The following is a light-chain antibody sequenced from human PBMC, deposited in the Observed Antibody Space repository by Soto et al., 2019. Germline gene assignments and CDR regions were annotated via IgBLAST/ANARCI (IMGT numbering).Light chain of an antibody. CDR1: SGHSSYI. V-gene: IGLV4-60*03. CDR3: ETWDSNTRV. CDR2: LEGSGSY. Sequence: QTVVTQSSSASASLGSSVKLTCPLSSGHSSYIIAWHQQQPGKAPRYLMKLEGSGSYNKGSGVPDRFSGSSSGADRYLTISNLQSEDEADYYCETWDSNTRVFGGGTKLTVL. J-gene: IGLJ2*01.